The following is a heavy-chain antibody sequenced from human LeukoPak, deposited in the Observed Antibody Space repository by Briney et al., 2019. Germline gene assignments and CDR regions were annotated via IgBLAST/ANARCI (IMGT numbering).Heavy chain of an antibody. CDR3: ARSTTPNENEYFEH. J-gene: IGHJ1*01. Sequence: ASVTVSCKASGYTFTGYYMHWVRQAPGQGLEWMGWINPNSGGTNYIQNFQGRVTMTRDTSISTAYMELSRLKSDDTAAYYCARSTTPNENEYFEHWGQGTLVTVSS. CDR2: INPNSGGT. V-gene: IGHV1-2*02. D-gene: IGHD2/OR15-2a*01. CDR1: GYTFTGYY.